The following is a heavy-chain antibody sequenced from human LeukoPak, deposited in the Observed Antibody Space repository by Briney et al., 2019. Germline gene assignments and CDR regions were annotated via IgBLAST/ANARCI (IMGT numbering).Heavy chain of an antibody. J-gene: IGHJ4*02. CDR2: IRYDGSNK. Sequence: GGSLRLSCAASGFTFSSYGMHSVRQAPGRGLEWVAFIRYDGSNKYYADSVKGRFTISRDNSKNTLYLQMNSLRAEDTAVYYCAKDLRGVIFGFDYWGQGTLVTVSS. V-gene: IGHV3-30*02. CDR3: AKDLRGVIFGFDY. D-gene: IGHD3-10*01. CDR1: GFTFSSYG.